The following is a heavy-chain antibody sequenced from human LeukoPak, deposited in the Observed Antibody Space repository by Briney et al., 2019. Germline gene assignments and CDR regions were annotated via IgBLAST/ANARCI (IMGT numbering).Heavy chain of an antibody. CDR1: GFTFSSYS. CDR2: INGDGSST. V-gene: IGHV3-74*01. CDR3: ARGGLNALEAFDI. Sequence: PGGSLRLSCAASGFTFSSYSMNWVRQAPGKGLVWVSRINGDGSSTRYADSVKGRFTISRDNAKNTLYLQMNSLRAEDTAVYYCARGGLNALEAFDIWGQGTLVTVCS. J-gene: IGHJ3*02. D-gene: IGHD1-1*01.